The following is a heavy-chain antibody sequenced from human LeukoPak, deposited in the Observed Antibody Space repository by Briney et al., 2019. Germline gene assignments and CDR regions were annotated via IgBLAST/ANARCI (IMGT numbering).Heavy chain of an antibody. D-gene: IGHD5-18*01. J-gene: IGHJ4*02. Sequence: GGSLRLYCADSRFNFSSYWMSWVRQAPGKRPDTVAHIKQDGSDKYYVDSVKGRFTISRDNAKNSLYLQMNSLRAEDTAVYYCGRGVTSDYWGQGTLVTVSS. CDR2: IKQDGSDK. CDR1: RFNFSSYW. V-gene: IGHV3-7*03. CDR3: GRGVTSDY.